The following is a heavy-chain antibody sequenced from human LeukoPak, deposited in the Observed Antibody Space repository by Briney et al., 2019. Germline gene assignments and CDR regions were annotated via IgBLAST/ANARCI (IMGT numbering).Heavy chain of an antibody. Sequence: ASVKVSCKASGYTFTSYGISWVRQAPGQGLEWMGWISAYNGNTNYAQKLQGRVTMTTDTSTSTAYMELRSLRSDDTAVYYCALTIFGVVEFDYWGQGTLVTVSS. CDR1: GYTFTSYG. CDR2: ISAYNGNT. D-gene: IGHD3-3*01. J-gene: IGHJ4*02. CDR3: ALTIFGVVEFDY. V-gene: IGHV1-18*01.